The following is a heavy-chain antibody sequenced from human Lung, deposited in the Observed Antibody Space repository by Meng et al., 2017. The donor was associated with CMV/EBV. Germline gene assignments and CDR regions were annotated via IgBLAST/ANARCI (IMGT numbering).Heavy chain of an antibody. D-gene: IGHD6-13*01. Sequence: KASGYTFTGYYMPWVRQAPGQGLAWMGWINPTSGGTNYAQKFQGRVTMPRDTSISTAYMELSRLRSDDTAVYYCARVWKPGIAAAEYWGQGTLVTVSS. CDR3: ARVWKPGIAAAEY. CDR1: GYTFTGYY. V-gene: IGHV1-2*02. J-gene: IGHJ4*02. CDR2: INPTSGGT.